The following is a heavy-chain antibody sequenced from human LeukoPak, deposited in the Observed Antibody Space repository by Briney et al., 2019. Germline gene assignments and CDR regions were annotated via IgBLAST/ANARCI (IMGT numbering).Heavy chain of an antibody. J-gene: IGHJ4*02. Sequence: PSETLSLTCAVSGGSISSGGYSWSWIRQPPGKGLEWIGYIYYSGSTYYNPSLKSRVTISVDTSKNQFSLKLSSVTAADTAVYYCARDYYDSSGYRTGPLFGYWGQGTLVTVSS. V-gene: IGHV4-30-4*07. D-gene: IGHD3-22*01. CDR1: GGSISSGGYS. CDR2: IYYSGST. CDR3: ARDYYDSSGYRTGPLFGY.